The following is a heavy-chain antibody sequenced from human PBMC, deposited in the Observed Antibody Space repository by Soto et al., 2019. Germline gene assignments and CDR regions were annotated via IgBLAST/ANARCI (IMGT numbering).Heavy chain of an antibody. CDR3: ASRTSSGWPIDYYYYGMDV. D-gene: IGHD6-19*01. CDR1: GGSFSGYY. J-gene: IGHJ6*02. V-gene: IGHV4-34*01. CDR2: INHSGST. Sequence: PSETLSLTCAVYGGSFSGYYWSWIRQPPGKGLEWIGEINHSGSTNYNPSLKSRVTISVDTSKNQFSLKLSSVTAADTAVYYCASRTSSGWPIDYYYYGMDVWGQGTTVTVSS.